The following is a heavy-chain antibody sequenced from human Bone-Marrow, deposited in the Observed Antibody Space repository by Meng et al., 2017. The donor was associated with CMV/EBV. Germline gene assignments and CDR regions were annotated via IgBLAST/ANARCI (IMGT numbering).Heavy chain of an antibody. V-gene: IGHV3-53*01. J-gene: IGHJ4*02. CDR1: EFTVIPYM. CDR2: VHNGNK. CDR3: TTGHFDY. Sequence: GESLKISCAASEFTVIPYMMSWVRQPPGRGLEWISMVHNGNKYYADSVKGRFTISRDNSENTLYLQMNSLKAEDTAVYYCTTGHFDYWGQGMRVTVSS.